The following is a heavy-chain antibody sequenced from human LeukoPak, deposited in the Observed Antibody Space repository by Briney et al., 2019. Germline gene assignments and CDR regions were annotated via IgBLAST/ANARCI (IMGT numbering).Heavy chain of an antibody. CDR3: ARGLVSSSWYRYYYYYMDV. CDR1: GGSFSGYY. Sequence: SDTLSLTCAVYGGSFSGYYWSWIRQPPGKGLEWIGEIRPSGSTNYNPSPKSRVTISVDTSKNQFSLKLSSVTAADTAVYYCARGLVSSSWYRYYYYYMDVWGKGTTLTISS. V-gene: IGHV4-34*01. J-gene: IGHJ6*03. CDR2: IRPSGST. D-gene: IGHD6-13*01.